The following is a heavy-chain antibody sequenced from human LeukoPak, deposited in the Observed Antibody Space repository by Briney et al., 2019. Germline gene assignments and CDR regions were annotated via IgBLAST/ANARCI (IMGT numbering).Heavy chain of an antibody. CDR2: IYYSGST. D-gene: IGHD5-18*01. CDR1: GGSISSYY. CDR3: ARDRVDTAMVLDY. Sequence: SETLSLTCTVSGGSISSYYWSWIRQPPGKGLEWIGYIYYSGSTNYNPSLKSRVTISVDTSKNQFSLKLNSVTAADTAVYYCARDRVDTAMVLDYWGQGTLVTVSS. V-gene: IGHV4-59*12. J-gene: IGHJ4*02.